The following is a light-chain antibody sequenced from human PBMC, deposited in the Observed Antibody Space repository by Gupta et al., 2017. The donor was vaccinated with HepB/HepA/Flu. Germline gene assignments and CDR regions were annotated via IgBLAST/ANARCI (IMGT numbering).Light chain of an antibody. J-gene: IGLJ2*01. V-gene: IGLV7-46*01. CDR2: DTS. CDR1: TGAVTSGHY. CDR3: LLSCSGARVV. Sequence: QAVVTPEPSLTESPGGTVTLPCAPSTGAVTSGHYPYWFQQKPGQAPRTLIYDTSNKHSWTPARFSGSLLGGKAALTLSGAQPEDEAEYYCLLSCSGARVVFGGGTKLTVL.